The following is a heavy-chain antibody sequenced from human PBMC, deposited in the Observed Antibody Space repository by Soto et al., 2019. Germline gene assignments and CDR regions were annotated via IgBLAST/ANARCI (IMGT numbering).Heavy chain of an antibody. J-gene: IGHJ6*02. CDR2: INPSGGST. Sequence: ASVKVSCKASGYTFTSYYMHWVRQAPGQGLEWMGIINPSGGSTSYAQKFQGRVTMTRDTSTSTVYMELSSLRSEDTAVYYCARDYPYYDFWSGYPPPDYYYYGMDVWGQGTTVTVSS. D-gene: IGHD3-3*01. CDR1: GYTFTSYY. CDR3: ARDYPYYDFWSGYPPPDYYYYGMDV. V-gene: IGHV1-46*01.